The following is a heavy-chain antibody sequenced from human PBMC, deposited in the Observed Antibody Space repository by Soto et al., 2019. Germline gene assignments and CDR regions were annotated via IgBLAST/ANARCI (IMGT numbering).Heavy chain of an antibody. CDR1: GFTFGTYG. D-gene: IGHD1-1*01. Sequence: QVHLVESGGGVVQPGRSLRLSCAASGFTFGTYGMHWVRQTPGKGLEWVAVISHDGRDHYYADSVKGRFSISRDNSKNALYLQMNSLRAADTALYYCANGQEGSIDNLLRYWGQGTLVTVSS. CDR2: ISHDGRDH. J-gene: IGHJ4*02. CDR3: ANGQEGSIDNLLRY. V-gene: IGHV3-30*18.